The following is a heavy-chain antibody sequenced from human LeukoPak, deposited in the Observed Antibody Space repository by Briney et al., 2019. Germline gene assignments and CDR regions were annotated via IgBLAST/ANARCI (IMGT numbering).Heavy chain of an antibody. Sequence: SGTLSLTCAVSGGSISISSSNWWSWVRQPPGKGLEWIGEIFHSGSTNYNPSLKSRVTILVDKSKNQFSLKLSSLTAADTAVYYCARDLHGGNSFTSDWYFDLWGRGTLVTVSS. CDR1: GGSISISSSNW. V-gene: IGHV4-4*02. CDR3: ARDLHGGNSFTSDWYFDL. CDR2: IFHSGST. D-gene: IGHD4-23*01. J-gene: IGHJ2*01.